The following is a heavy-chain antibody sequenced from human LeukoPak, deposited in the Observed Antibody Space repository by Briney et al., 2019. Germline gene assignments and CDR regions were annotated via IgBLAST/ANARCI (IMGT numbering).Heavy chain of an antibody. D-gene: IGHD6-13*01. CDR1: GYSFIDYY. Sequence: ASVKVSCKTSGYSFIDYYIHWVRQAPGQGLEWMGWINSNSADTNYAQNFQGRVTMTRDTSISTAYMELSRLRSDDTALYYCARIGISARGTNFHHWGQGTLVTVCS. V-gene: IGHV1-2*02. J-gene: IGHJ1*01. CDR3: ARIGISARGTNFHH. CDR2: INSNSADT.